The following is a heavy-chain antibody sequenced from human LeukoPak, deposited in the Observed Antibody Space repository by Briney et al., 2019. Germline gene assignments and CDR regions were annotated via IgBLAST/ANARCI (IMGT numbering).Heavy chain of an antibody. CDR2: IRSKAYGGTT. CDR3: TRGGGYSQSGSY. D-gene: IGHD5-18*01. V-gene: IGHV3-49*03. CDR1: GFTFCDYA. Sequence: GESLRLSCTASGFTFCDYAMSWFRQAPGKGLEWVGFIRSKAYGGTTEYAASVKGRFTISRDDSKSIAYLQMNSLKTEDTAVYYCTRGGGYSQSGSYWGQGTLVTVSS. J-gene: IGHJ4*02.